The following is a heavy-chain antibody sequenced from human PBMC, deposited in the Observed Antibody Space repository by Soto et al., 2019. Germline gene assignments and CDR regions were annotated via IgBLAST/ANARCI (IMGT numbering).Heavy chain of an antibody. CDR1: GGSISSGDYY. D-gene: IGHD3-22*01. J-gene: IGHJ4*02. CDR3: ARARSSGYQYYFDY. CDR2: IYYSGST. V-gene: IGHV4-30-4*01. Sequence: SETLSLTCTVSGGSISSGDYYWSWIRQPPGKGLEWIGYIYYSGSTYYNPSLKSRVTISADTSKNQFSLKLSSVTAADTAVYYCARARSSGYQYYFDYWGQGTLVTVSS.